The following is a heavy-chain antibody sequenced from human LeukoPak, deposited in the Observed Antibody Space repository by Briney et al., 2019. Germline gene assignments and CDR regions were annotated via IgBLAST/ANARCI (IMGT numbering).Heavy chain of an antibody. CDR3: SVNYCSGGSCYML. CDR2: ISGSGGST. CDR1: GFTFSSYA. V-gene: IGHV3-23*01. J-gene: IGHJ4*02. D-gene: IGHD2-15*01. Sequence: AGGSLRLSCAASGFTFSSYAMSWVRQAPGKGLEWVSAISGSGGSTYYADSVKGRFTISRDNSKNTLYLQMNSLKTEDTAVYYCSVNYCSGGSCYMLWGQGTLVTVSS.